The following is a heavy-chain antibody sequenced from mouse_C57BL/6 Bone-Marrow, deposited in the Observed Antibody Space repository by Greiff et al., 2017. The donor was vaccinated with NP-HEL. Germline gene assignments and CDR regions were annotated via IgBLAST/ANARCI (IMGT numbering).Heavy chain of an antibody. Sequence: VQLKQSGPGLVQPSQSLSLTCSVTGYSITSGYYWNWIRPFPGNKLEWMGYISYDGSNNYNPSLKNRIFITRYTSKNQFFLKLNSVTAEDTATYYCASVYDRAFDVWGKGTTVTVSS. D-gene: IGHD2-3*01. CDR3: ASVYDRAFDV. V-gene: IGHV3-6*01. J-gene: IGHJ1*03. CDR1: GYSITSGYY. CDR2: ISYDGSN.